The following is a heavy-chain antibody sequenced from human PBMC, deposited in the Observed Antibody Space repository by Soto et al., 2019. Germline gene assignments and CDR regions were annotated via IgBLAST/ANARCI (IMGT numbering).Heavy chain of an antibody. CDR1: GGSFSGYY. D-gene: IGHD2-15*01. Sequence: SETLSLTCAVYGGSFSGYYWSWIRQPPGKGLEWIGEINHSGSTNYNPSLKSRVTISVDTSKNQFSLKLSSVTAADTAVYYCARGLRYCSGGSCYTNYYYYGMDVWGQGTTVTVSS. V-gene: IGHV4-34*01. CDR3: ARGLRYCSGGSCYTNYYYYGMDV. J-gene: IGHJ6*02. CDR2: INHSGST.